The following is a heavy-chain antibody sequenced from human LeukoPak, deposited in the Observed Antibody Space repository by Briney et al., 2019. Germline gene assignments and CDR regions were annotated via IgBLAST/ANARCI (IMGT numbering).Heavy chain of an antibody. CDR3: ARETFDSSGYMGGAFDI. Sequence: GGSLRLSCAASGFTFSSYAMHWVRQAPGKGLEWVAVISYDGSNKYYADSVKGRFTISRDNSKNTLYLQMNSLRAEDTAVYYCARETFDSSGYMGGAFDIWGQGTMVTVSS. D-gene: IGHD3-22*01. J-gene: IGHJ3*02. CDR1: GFTFSSYA. V-gene: IGHV3-30-3*01. CDR2: ISYDGSNK.